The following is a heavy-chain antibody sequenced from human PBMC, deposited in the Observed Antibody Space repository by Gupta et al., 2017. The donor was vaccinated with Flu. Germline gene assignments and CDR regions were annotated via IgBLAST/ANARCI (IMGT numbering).Heavy chain of an antibody. CDR1: GFTFDAYA. CDR2: ISWNSGNI. V-gene: IGHV3-9*01. CDR3: AKAYSSSSNWFDP. Sequence: EVQLVESGGGLVQPGRSLRLSCAASGFTFDAYAMHWVRQAPGKGLEWVSSISWNSGNIGYADSVKGRFTISRDNAKNSLYLQMNSLRTEDTALYYCAKAYSSSSNWFDPWGQGTLVTVSS. J-gene: IGHJ5*02. D-gene: IGHD6-13*01.